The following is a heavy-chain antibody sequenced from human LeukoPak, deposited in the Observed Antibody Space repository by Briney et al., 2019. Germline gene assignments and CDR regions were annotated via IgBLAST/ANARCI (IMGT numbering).Heavy chain of an antibody. Sequence: GGSLTLSCAASGCTFSSYELNWVRQAPGKGLEWVSDISSSGSTIYYADSVKGRITSSRDNATNSLHLQMHSLRAEDTAVYYCAELGITTIGGVWGKGTTVTISS. J-gene: IGHJ6*04. V-gene: IGHV3-48*03. CDR2: ISSSGSTI. CDR3: AELGITTIGGV. CDR1: GCTFSSYE. D-gene: IGHD3-10*02.